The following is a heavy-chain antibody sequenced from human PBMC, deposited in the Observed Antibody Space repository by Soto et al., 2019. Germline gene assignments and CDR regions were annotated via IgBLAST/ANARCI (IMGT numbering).Heavy chain of an antibody. Sequence: EVQLVESGGGLVQPGGSLRLSCVASGFTFSSYWMHWVRQAPGKGLVWVSRINSEGTSISYADSVKGRFTISRDNAENTLSLQMNSLRAEDTAVYYCARSGVVGATGLAYWGQGTLVLV. CDR1: GFTFSSYW. CDR2: INSEGTSI. D-gene: IGHD1-26*01. CDR3: ARSGVVGATGLAY. J-gene: IGHJ4*02. V-gene: IGHV3-74*01.